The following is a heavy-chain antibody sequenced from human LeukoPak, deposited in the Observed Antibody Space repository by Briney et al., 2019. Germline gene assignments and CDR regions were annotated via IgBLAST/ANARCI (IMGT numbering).Heavy chain of an antibody. CDR2: INPNSGGT. J-gene: IGHJ4*02. CDR3: ARSDSSGWLDY. V-gene: IGHV1-2*02. D-gene: IGHD6-19*01. Sequence: ASVKVSRKASGYTFTGNYIHWVRQPPGQGLEWMGWINPNSGGTSCAQKFQGRVTMTRDTSISTAYMELSSLRSDDTAVYYCARSDSSGWLDYWGQGTLVTVSS. CDR1: GYTFTGNY.